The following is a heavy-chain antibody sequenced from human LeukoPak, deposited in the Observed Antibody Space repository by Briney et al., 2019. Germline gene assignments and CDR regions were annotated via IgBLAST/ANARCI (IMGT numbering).Heavy chain of an antibody. CDR2: ISGSGVDT. V-gene: IGHV3-23*01. CDR1: GFTFSSYA. D-gene: IGHD1-26*01. Sequence: GGSLRLSCAASGFTFSSYAMSWVRQSQGKWLEWVSAISGSGVDTYYADSVKGRFTISRDNSKNTLFLQMISLKAEDTAVYYCAKEAGAPRDWGQGTLVTVSS. J-gene: IGHJ4*02. CDR3: AKEAGAPRD.